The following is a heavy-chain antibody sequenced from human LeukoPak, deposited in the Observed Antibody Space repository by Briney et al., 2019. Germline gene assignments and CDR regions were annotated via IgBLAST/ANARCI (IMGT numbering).Heavy chain of an antibody. CDR2: ISGSGGST. D-gene: IGHD1-26*01. V-gene: IGHV3-23*01. Sequence: GGSLRLSCAASGFTSSSYAMSWVRQAPGKGLEWVSAISGSGGSTYYADSAKGRFTISRDNSKNTLYLQMNSLRAEDTAVYYCANGLWELRSVDYWGQGTLVTVSS. J-gene: IGHJ4*02. CDR3: ANGLWELRSVDY. CDR1: GFTSSSYA.